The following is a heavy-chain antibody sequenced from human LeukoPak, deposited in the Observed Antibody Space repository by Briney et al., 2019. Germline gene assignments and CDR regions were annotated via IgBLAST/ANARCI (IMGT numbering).Heavy chain of an antibody. Sequence: PGGSLRLSCAASGFSVTTNHMSWVRQAPGRGLEWVSHLYRNGNTDYADSVEGRFTISRDSSNNILFLQMNNLRADDSAVYYCARVLGTTDYFDYWGQGTLVAVSS. CDR2: LYRNGNT. J-gene: IGHJ4*02. V-gene: IGHV3-53*01. D-gene: IGHD4-17*01. CDR1: GFSVTTNH. CDR3: ARVLGTTDYFDY.